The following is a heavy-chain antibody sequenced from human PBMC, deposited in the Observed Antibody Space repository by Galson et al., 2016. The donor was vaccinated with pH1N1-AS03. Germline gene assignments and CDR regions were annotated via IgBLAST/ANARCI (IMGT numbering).Heavy chain of an antibody. CDR2: IYWHDDK. CDR1: GFSLNDGGLG. CDR3: AHRFYGSGASSFDF. Sequence: PALVKPTQTLTLTCTFSGFSLNDGGLGVGWIRQPPGKALEWLGMIYWHDDKRYNPSLQNRLTLTQGVSKSEVVLQMTNVDPEDTATYYCAHRFYGSGASSFDFWGQGIVVVVS. D-gene: IGHD3-10*01. V-gene: IGHV2-5*01. J-gene: IGHJ4*02.